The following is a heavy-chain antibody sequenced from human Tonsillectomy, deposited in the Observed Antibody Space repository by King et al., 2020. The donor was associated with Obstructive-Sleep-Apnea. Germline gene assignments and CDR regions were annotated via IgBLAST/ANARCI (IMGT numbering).Heavy chain of an antibody. CDR3: ARELDAFDI. CDR2: ISSNGGST. CDR1: GFTFSSYA. V-gene: IGHV3-64*01. Sequence: VQLVESGGGLVQPGGSLRLSCAASGFTFSSYAMHWVRQAPGKGLEYVSAISSNGGSTYYANSVKGRFTISRDNSKNTLYLQMGSLRAEDMAVYYCARELDAFDIWGQGTMVTVSS. J-gene: IGHJ3*02.